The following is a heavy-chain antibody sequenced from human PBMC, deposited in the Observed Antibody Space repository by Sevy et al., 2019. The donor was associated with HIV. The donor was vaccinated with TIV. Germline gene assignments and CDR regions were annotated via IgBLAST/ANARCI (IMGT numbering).Heavy chain of an antibody. J-gene: IGHJ4*02. D-gene: IGHD3-3*01. CDR1: GFTISSYA. Sequence: GGSLRLSCAASGFTISSYAMSWVRQAPGKGLEWVSAISGSGGSTYYADSVKGRFTISRDNSKNTLYLQMNSLRAEDTAVYYCAKYRARGVVINLFDYWGQGTLVTVSS. CDR3: AKYRARGVVINLFDY. V-gene: IGHV3-23*01. CDR2: ISGSGGST.